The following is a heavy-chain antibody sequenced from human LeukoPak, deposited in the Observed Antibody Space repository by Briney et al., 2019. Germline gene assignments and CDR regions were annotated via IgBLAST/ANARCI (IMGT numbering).Heavy chain of an antibody. V-gene: IGHV4-30-4*08. Sequence: PSETLSLTCTVSGGSISSGDYYWSWIRQPPGKGLEWIGYIYYSGSTYYNPSLKSRFTISVDTSKNQFSLKLSSVTAADAAVYYCARLGSGWYSDHWGQGTLVTVSS. CDR2: IYYSGST. D-gene: IGHD6-19*01. J-gene: IGHJ4*02. CDR1: GGSISSGDYY. CDR3: ARLGSGWYSDH.